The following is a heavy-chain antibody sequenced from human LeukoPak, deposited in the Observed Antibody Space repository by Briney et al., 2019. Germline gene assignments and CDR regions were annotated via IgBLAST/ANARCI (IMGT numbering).Heavy chain of an antibody. V-gene: IGHV4-34*01. Sequence: PSETLSLTCAVYGGSFSGYYWSWIRQPPGKGLEWIGYIYYTGSTKYNPSLRSRVTIAVDTAKKQFSLRLRSVTSADTAVYYCASSHMLQYCSRTNCGREFDTWGQGTLVTVSS. CDR1: GGSFSGYY. D-gene: IGHD2-2*01. J-gene: IGHJ5*02. CDR2: IYYTGST. CDR3: ASSHMLQYCSRTNCGREFDT.